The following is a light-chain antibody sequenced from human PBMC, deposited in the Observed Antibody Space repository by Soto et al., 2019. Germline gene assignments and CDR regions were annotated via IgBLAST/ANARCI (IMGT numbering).Light chain of an antibody. V-gene: IGKV3-20*01. CDR1: QSVSDNY. CDR2: DAS. Sequence: EVLLTQSPGTLSLSGGERATLSCRASQSVSDNYLAWYQQQPGQAPRLLINDASRRATGIPDRFSGSGSGTDFTLTISRLEPEDFAVYYCQQYGSSPPTFGQGTKVDI. CDR3: QQYGSSPPT. J-gene: IGKJ1*01.